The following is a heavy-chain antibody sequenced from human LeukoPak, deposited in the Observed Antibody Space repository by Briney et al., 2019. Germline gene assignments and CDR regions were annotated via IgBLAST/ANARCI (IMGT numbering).Heavy chain of an antibody. V-gene: IGHV4-59*12. CDR2: LYYSGST. J-gene: IGHJ6*03. D-gene: IGHD6-19*01. CDR3: ARDRLYSSGWSGYYYYMDV. CDR1: GGSISSYF. Sequence: SETLSLTCTVSGGSISSYFWGWIRQPPGKGLEWIGYLYYSGSTNYNPSLKSRVTISVDTSKNQFSLKLSSVTAADTAVYYCARDRLYSSGWSGYYYYMDVWGKGTTVTVSS.